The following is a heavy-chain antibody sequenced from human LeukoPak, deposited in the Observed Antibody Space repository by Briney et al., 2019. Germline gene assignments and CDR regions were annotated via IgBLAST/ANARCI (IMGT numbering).Heavy chain of an antibody. V-gene: IGHV3-23*01. CDR1: GFTFSSHG. CDR2: SSSIGGRT. D-gene: IGHD3-16*01. Sequence: GGTLRLSCAASGFTFSSHGMNWVRQAPGTGLEWVSGSSSIGGRTYYADSVKGRFTVTRDNSRNTLHLQMNSLRVEDTGVYYCAKDDAWGRFYHWGQGTLVTVSS. J-gene: IGHJ1*01. CDR3: AKDDAWGRFYH.